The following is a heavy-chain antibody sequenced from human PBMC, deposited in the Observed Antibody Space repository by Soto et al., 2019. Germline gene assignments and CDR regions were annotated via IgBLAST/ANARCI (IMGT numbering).Heavy chain of an antibody. CDR3: AREDCYSSGWYRDY. CDR2: IIPILRIA. D-gene: IGHD6-19*01. CDR1: GGTFSSYT. Sequence: QVQLVQSGAEVKKPGSSVKVSCKASGGTFSSYTISWVRQAPGQGLEWMGRIIPILRIANYVQKFQGSVTITADKSTSTAYMELSSLRSEDTAVYYCAREDCYSSGWYRDYWGQGSLVTVSS. V-gene: IGHV1-69*08. J-gene: IGHJ4*02.